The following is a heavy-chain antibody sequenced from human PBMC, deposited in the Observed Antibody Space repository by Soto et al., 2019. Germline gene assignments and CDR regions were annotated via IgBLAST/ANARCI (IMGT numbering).Heavy chain of an antibody. CDR3: ARGGSVRGVIAAPPGYYYGMDV. V-gene: IGHV4-34*01. CDR1: GGSFSGYY. CDR2: INHSGST. J-gene: IGHJ6*02. Sequence: SETLSLTCAVYGGSFSGYYWSWIRQPPGKGLEWIGEINHSGSTNYNPSLKSRVTISVDTSKNQFSLKMSSVTAADTAVYYCARGGSVRGVIAAPPGYYYGMDVWGQGTTVTVSS. D-gene: IGHD3-10*01.